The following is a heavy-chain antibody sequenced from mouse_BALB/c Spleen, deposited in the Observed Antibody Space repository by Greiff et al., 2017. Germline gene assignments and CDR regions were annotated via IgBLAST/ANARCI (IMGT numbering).Heavy chain of an antibody. CDR1: GYTFTDYN. CDR2: IYPYNGGT. J-gene: IGHJ3*01. V-gene: IGHV1S29*02. CDR3: ASLYYGYDPFAY. D-gene: IGHD2-2*01. Sequence: VQLQQSGPELVKPGASVKISCKASGYTFTDYNMHWVKQSHGKSLEWIGYIYPYNGGTGYNQKFKSKATLTVDNSSSTAYMELRSLTSEDSAVYYCASLYYGYDPFAYWGQGTLVTVSA.